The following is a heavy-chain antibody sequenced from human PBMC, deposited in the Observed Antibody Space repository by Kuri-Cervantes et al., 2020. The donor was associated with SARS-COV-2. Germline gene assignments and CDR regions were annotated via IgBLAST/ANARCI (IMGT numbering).Heavy chain of an antibody. CDR2: IYRSGST. V-gene: IGHV3-66*01. J-gene: IGHJ4*02. Sequence: GGSLRLSCAASGFTFSNAWMSWVRQAPGKGLEWVSIIYRSGSTYYADSVKGRFTISRDNAKNSLYLQMNSLRAEDTAVYYCARTPWALGDCFFDYWGQGTLVTVSS. D-gene: IGHD2-21*01. CDR1: GFTFSNAW. CDR3: ARTPWALGDCFFDY.